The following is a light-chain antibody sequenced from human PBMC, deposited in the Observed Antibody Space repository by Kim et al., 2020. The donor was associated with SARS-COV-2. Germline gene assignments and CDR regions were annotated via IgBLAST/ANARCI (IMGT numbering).Light chain of an antibody. V-gene: IGKV1-5*03. CDR1: QSISYW. CDR3: LQYNNYWT. Sequence: SACGGDRVAISCRASQSISYWVAWDQQKAGKAPELLIYEAANLESGVPARFGGSGSGTEVALTISRLQPDDFATYCCLQYNNYWTFGQGTKVDIK. J-gene: IGKJ1*01. CDR2: EAA.